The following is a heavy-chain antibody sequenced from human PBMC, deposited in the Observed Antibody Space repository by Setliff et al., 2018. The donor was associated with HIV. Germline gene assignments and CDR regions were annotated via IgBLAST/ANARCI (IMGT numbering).Heavy chain of an antibody. D-gene: IGHD2-2*01. CDR3: ARDRSVPGTYRYFDY. CDR1: TGSISNYH. CDR2: IYDGGRT. J-gene: IGHJ4*02. Sequence: KTSETLSLTCTVSTGSISNYHWTWIRQPPGKGLEWIGDIYDGGRTNYNPSLKSRVTMSVDTSKNQFSLKLTSVTAADTAVYYCARDRSVPGTYRYFDYWGQGTLVTAPQ. V-gene: IGHV4-59*01.